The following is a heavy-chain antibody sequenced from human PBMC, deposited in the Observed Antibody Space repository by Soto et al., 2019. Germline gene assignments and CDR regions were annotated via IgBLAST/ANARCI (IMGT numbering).Heavy chain of an antibody. Sequence: GGSLRLSCAASGFTFGNYAMNWVRQAPGKGLEWISSISDPGASTYYANSVKGRFSMSRDNSKNTLFLQMNRLRADDTAVYFCAKSLVTPSDAFDLWGRGTLVTVSS. J-gene: IGHJ3*01. CDR1: GFTFGNYA. D-gene: IGHD2-21*02. V-gene: IGHV3-23*01. CDR2: ISDPGAST. CDR3: AKSLVTPSDAFDL.